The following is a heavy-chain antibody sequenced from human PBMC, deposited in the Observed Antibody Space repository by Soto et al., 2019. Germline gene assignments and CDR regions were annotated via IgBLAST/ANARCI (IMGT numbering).Heavy chain of an antibody. V-gene: IGHV3-9*01. CDR2: ISWNSVAI. Sequence: GGSLRLSCVGSGFTFNDYAMHWVRQPPGKGLEWVSGISWNSVAIKYADSVKGRFTISRDNAKNSLYLQMDSLTADDTALYYCAKVRGSSGWERWFDTWGQGT. J-gene: IGHJ5*02. CDR1: GFTFNDYA. CDR3: AKVRGSSGWERWFDT. D-gene: IGHD6-19*01.